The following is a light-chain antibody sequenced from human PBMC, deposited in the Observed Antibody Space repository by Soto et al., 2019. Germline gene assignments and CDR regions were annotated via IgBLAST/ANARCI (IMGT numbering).Light chain of an antibody. V-gene: IGLV3-21*02. J-gene: IGLJ3*02. CDR2: DDR. CDR3: QVWDSVGDRPV. Sequence: SYELTQPPSVSVAPGQTARVTCGGSDIGSKSVHWYQQKPGQAPVMVVYDDRERPSGVPERISGSNSGTTATLTISRVEVGDEADYYCQVWDSVGDRPVFGGGIKLTVL. CDR1: DIGSKS.